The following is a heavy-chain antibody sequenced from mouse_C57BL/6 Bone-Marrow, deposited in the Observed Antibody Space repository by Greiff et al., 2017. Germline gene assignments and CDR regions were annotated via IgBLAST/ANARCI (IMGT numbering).Heavy chain of an antibody. J-gene: IGHJ3*01. CDR1: GYTFTSYW. V-gene: IGHV1-5*01. CDR3: TRCVYCYGSRGFAY. CDR2: IYPGNSDT. Sequence: VQLQQSGTVLARPGASVKMSCKTSGYTFTSYWMHWVKQRPGQGLEWIGAIYPGNSDTSYNQKFKGKAKLTAVTSASTAYMELSSLTNEDSAVYYCTRCVYCYGSRGFAYWGQGTLVTVSA. D-gene: IGHD1-1*01.